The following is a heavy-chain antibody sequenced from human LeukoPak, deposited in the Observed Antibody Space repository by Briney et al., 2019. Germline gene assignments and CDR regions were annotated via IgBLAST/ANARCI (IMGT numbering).Heavy chain of an antibody. D-gene: IGHD6-13*01. J-gene: IGHJ4*02. CDR3: ARVTDSSSWVIAY. Sequence: GALRLSCGASGFNLKSYLMPLGRPSSGEGPGLVSRINGDGSSTNYADSVRGRFTISRDNAKNTLYLQMNSLRAEDTAVYYCARVTDSSSWVIAYWGQGTLVTVSS. V-gene: IGHV3-74*01. CDR2: INGDGSST. CDR1: GFNLKSYL.